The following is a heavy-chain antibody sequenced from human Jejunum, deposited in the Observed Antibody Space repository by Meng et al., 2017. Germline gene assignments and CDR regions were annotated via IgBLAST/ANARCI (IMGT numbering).Heavy chain of an antibody. D-gene: IGHD1-26*01. CDR1: GSTFSDHY. V-gene: IGHV3-72*01. Sequence: GESLKISCAASGSTFSDHYIDWVRQAPGKGLEWVGLSRNKANSYTTEYAASVKGRFTISRDASKNSLYLQMSSLKTEDTVVYYFSRGYTGTYFYAFDIWGQGTMVTVSS. CDR3: SRGYTGTYFYAFDI. J-gene: IGHJ3*02. CDR2: SRNKANSYTT.